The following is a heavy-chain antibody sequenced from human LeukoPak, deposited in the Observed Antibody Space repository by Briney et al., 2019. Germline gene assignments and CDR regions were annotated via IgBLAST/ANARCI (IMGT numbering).Heavy chain of an antibody. CDR2: IYYSGTT. V-gene: IGHV4-59*01. J-gene: IGHJ4*02. CDR3: ARARVPYAYYFDY. Sequence: PSETLSLTCTVSGGSISSDYWSWIRQSPGKGLEWIGYIYYSGTTSYNPSLKSRVTISLDTSKNQFSLKLSSVTPADTAVYYCARARVPYAYYFDYWGQGTLVTVSS. D-gene: IGHD2-2*01. CDR1: GGSISSDY.